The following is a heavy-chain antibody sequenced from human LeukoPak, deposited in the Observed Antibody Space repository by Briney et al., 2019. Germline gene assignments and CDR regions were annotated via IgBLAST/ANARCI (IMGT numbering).Heavy chain of an antibody. D-gene: IGHD2-2*01. V-gene: IGHV4-30-4*08. CDR1: GGSISSGDYY. CDR2: IYYSGST. Sequence: PSQTLSLTCTVSGGSISSGDYYWSWIRQPPGKGLEWIGYIYYSGSTYYNPSLKSRVTISVDTSNNQVSLNLRSVNAADIAVYYCARGWGYCSSTSCRESAWFDPWGQGTLVTVSS. CDR3: ARGWGYCSSTSCRESAWFDP. J-gene: IGHJ5*02.